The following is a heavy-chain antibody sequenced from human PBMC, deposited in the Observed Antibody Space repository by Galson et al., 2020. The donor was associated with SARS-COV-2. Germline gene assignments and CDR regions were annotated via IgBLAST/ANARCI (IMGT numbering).Heavy chain of an antibody. CDR1: GFTFSSSW. CDR3: ARDPLAGAFDI. D-gene: IGHD3-10*01. Sequence: GEFLKISCVASGFTFSSSWMTWVRQSPGKGLECVALTKGDGSEIYYVDSVKGRFTISRDNAKDSLYLQMNTLRVEDTAVYFCARDPLAGAFDIWGLGTMVTVAS. V-gene: IGHV3-7*01. CDR2: TKGDGSEI. J-gene: IGHJ3*02.